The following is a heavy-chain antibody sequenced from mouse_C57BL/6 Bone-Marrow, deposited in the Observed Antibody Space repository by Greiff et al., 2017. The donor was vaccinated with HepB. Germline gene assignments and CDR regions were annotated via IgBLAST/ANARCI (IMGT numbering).Heavy chain of an antibody. D-gene: IGHD2-2*01. CDR3: ARQGSTMVTTYAMDY. J-gene: IGHJ4*01. CDR2: ISSGGSYT. V-gene: IGHV5-6*01. CDR1: GFTFSSYG. Sequence: EVQGVESGGDLVKPGGSLKLSCAASGFTFSSYGMSWVRQTPDKRLEWVATISSGGSYTYYPDSVKGRFTISRDNAKNTLYLQMSSLKSEDTAMYYCARQGSTMVTTYAMDYWGQGTSVTVSS.